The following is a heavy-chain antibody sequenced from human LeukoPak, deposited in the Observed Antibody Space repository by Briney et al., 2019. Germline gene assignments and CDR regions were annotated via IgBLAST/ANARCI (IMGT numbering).Heavy chain of an antibody. Sequence: GSLRLSCAASGFTFSSYWMSWVRQAPGKGLEWVANIKQDGSEKYYVDSVKGRFTISRDNAKNSLYLQMNSLRAEDTAVYYCARAGEELRANWFDPWGQGTLVAVSS. CDR2: IKQDGSEK. CDR3: ARAGEELRANWFDP. CDR1: GFTFSSYW. V-gene: IGHV3-7*03. J-gene: IGHJ5*02. D-gene: IGHD1-26*01.